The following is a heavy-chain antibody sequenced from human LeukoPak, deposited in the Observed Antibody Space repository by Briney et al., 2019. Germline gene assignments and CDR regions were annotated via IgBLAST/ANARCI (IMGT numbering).Heavy chain of an antibody. CDR3: ARGSSSSSSWYPPNY. D-gene: IGHD6-13*01. Sequence: SETLSLTCSVSGGSISSSNYYWGWIRQPPGKGLEWIGSIYYSGSTYYNPSLKSRVTISVDTSKNQFSLRLSSVTAADTAVYYCARGSSSSSSWYPPNYWGQGTLVTVSS. CDR2: IYYSGST. V-gene: IGHV4-39*07. J-gene: IGHJ4*02. CDR1: GGSISSSNYY.